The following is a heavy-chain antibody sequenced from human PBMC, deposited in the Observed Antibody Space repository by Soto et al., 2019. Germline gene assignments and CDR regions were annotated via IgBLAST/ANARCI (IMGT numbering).Heavy chain of an antibody. CDR1: GVNLSRYW. D-gene: IGHD6-19*01. V-gene: IGHV3-7*04. CDR3: ARDMGKAVAGVSGLDY. Sequence: GALRPSRAGSGVNLSRYWRRWGRQAPRKGLEWVAKIKQDGSEKYYVDSVKGRFTISRDNAKNSLYLQMNSLRAEDTAVYYCARDMGKAVAGVSGLDYWGQGTLVTVSS. J-gene: IGHJ4*02. CDR2: IKQDGSEK.